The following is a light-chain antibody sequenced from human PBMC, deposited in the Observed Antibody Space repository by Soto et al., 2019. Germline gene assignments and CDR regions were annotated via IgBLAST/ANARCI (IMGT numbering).Light chain of an antibody. CDR3: CSYSGSNNYV. CDR2: EVS. Sequence: QSALTQPPSASGSPGQSVTISCTGTSSDVGGYNYVSWYQQHPGKAPKLMIYEVSKRPSGGPDRFSGSKSGNAASLTVSGSQAEDEADYYCCSYSGSNNYVFGTGTKLTVL. CDR1: SSDVGGYNY. V-gene: IGLV2-8*01. J-gene: IGLJ1*01.